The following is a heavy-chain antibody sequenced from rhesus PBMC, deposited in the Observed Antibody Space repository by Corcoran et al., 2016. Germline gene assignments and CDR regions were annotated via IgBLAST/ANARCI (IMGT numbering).Heavy chain of an antibody. CDR1: GFTFSSYW. CDR2: FNSGGGST. CDR3: AKSWAYSSGWYCFDY. V-gene: IGHV3S25*01. Sequence: EVQLVESGGGLAKPGGSLRLSCAASGFTFSSYWMNWVRQAQGKGLVWFSAFNSGGGSTYYADSVKGQFNISRDNSKNTLSLQMNSRRAEDTAVYYCAKSWAYSSGWYCFDYWGQGVLVTVSS. J-gene: IGHJ4*01. D-gene: IGHD6-31*01.